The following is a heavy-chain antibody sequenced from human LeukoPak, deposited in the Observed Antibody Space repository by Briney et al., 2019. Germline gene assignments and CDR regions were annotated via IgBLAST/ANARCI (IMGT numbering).Heavy chain of an antibody. D-gene: IGHD5-12*01. CDR2: ISSSGSTI. CDR3: ARVLGGRGYDATDFDY. V-gene: IGHV3-11*04. CDR1: GFTFSDYY. J-gene: IGHJ4*02. Sequence: PGGSLRLSCAASGFTFSDYYMSWIRQAPGKGLEWVSCISSSGSTIYYADSVKGRFTIPRDNAKNSLYLQMNGLRAEDTAVYYCARVLGGRGYDATDFDYWGQGTLVTVSS.